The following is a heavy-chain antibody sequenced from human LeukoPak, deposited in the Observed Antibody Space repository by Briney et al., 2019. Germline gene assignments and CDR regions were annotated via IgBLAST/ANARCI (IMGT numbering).Heavy chain of an antibody. J-gene: IGHJ4*02. CDR1: GFSFSSYW. CDR3: ARDSACYDY. Sequence: GGSLRLSCAASGFSFSSYWMSWVRQAPGKELEWVANIKQDGSEEYYVDSVRGRFTISRDNAKNSLYLQMSSLRAEDTAVYYCARDSACYDYWGQGTLVTVSS. V-gene: IGHV3-7*01. D-gene: IGHD2-15*01. CDR2: IKQDGSEE.